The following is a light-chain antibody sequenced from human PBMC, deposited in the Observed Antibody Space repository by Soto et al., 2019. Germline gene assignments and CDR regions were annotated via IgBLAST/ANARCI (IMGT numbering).Light chain of an antibody. CDR1: FSNIGINS. CDR3: AAWDDSLNGVV. V-gene: IGLV1-44*01. Sequence: QSVLTQPPSASGTPGQRVTISCSGSFSNIGINSVNWYQQLPGTAPKLLIYDNDQRPSGVPDRFSGSKSGTSAPLAISGLQSEDEAHYYCAAWDDSLNGVVFGGGTKLTVL. CDR2: DND. J-gene: IGLJ2*01.